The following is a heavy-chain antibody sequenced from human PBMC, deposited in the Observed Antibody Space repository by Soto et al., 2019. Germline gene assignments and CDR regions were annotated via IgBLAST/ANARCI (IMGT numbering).Heavy chain of an antibody. Sequence: SETLSLTCAVYGGSFSGYYWSWIRQPPGKGLEWIGEINHSGSTNYNPSLKSRVTISVDTSKNQFSLKLSSVTAADTAVYYCARGASSWRRHNWFDPWGQGTLVTVSS. V-gene: IGHV4-34*01. CDR3: ARGASSWRRHNWFDP. CDR1: GGSFSGYY. J-gene: IGHJ5*02. CDR2: INHSGST. D-gene: IGHD6-6*01.